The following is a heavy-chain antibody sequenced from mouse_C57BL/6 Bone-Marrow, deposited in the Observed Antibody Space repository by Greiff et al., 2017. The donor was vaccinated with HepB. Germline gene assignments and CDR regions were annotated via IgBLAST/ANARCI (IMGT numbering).Heavy chain of an antibody. CDR3: AIFYYGSSYDAMDY. CDR1: GYTFTSYW. J-gene: IGHJ4*01. D-gene: IGHD1-1*01. V-gene: IGHV1-55*01. CDR2: IYPGSGST. Sequence: VQLQQPGAELVKPGASVKMSCKASGYTFTSYWITWVKQRPGQGLEWIGDIYPGSGSTNYNEKFKSKATLTVDTSSSTASMQLSSLTSEDSAVYYCAIFYYGSSYDAMDYWGQGTSVTVSS.